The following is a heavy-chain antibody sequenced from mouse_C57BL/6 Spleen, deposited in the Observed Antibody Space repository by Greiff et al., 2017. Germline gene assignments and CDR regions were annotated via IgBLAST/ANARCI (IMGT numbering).Heavy chain of an antibody. CDR1: GYTFTSSW. D-gene: IGHD1-1*01. CDR2: IDPSDSET. V-gene: IGHV1-52*01. Sequence: VQLQQSGAELVRPGSSVKLSCKASGYTFTSSWMHWVKQRPIQGLEWIGNIDPSDSETHYNQKFKDKATLTVDKSSSTAYMQLSSLTSEDSAVYYCPRGHGSRAAMDYWGQGTSVTVSS. J-gene: IGHJ4*01. CDR3: PRGHGSRAAMDY.